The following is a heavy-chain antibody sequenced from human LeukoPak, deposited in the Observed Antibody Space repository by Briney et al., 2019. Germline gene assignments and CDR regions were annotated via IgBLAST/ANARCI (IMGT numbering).Heavy chain of an antibody. CDR2: IYSGGST. Sequence: GGSLRLSCAASGFTFSTYAMSWVRQAPGKGLEWVSVIYSGGSTYYADSVKGRFTISRDNSKNTLYLQMNSLRAEDTAVYYCARDRLIGYSSSWYGDYYYGMDVWGQGTTVTVSS. J-gene: IGHJ6*02. CDR1: GFTFSTYA. V-gene: IGHV3-66*01. CDR3: ARDRLIGYSSSWYGDYYYGMDV. D-gene: IGHD6-13*01.